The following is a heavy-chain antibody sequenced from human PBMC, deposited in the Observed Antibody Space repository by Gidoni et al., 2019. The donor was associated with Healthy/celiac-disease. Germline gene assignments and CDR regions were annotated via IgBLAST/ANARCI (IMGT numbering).Heavy chain of an antibody. CDR2: ISYDGRNI. V-gene: IGHV3-30*04. Sequence: QVQLVESGGGVVQPGRSLRLSCAASGFTFRCYAMHWVRQAPGKGLALVAVISYDGRNIYYADSVKGRFTISRDNSKNTMYLQMNSLRAEDPAVYYCARDPITPYYGMDVWGKGTTVTVSS. D-gene: IGHD5-12*01. CDR1: GFTFRCYA. CDR3: ARDPITPYYGMDV. J-gene: IGHJ6*04.